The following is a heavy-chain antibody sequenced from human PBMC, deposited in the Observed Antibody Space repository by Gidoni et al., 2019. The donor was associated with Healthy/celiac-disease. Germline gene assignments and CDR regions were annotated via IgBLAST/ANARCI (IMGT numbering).Heavy chain of an antibody. CDR1: SNAW. CDR3: TTRKEAVAGTVDY. V-gene: IGHV3-15*07. Sequence: SNAWMNWVRQAPGKGLEWVGRIKSKTDGGTTDYAAPVKGRFTISRDDSKNTLYLQMNSLKTEDTAVYYCTTRKEAVAGTVDYWGQGTLVTVSS. CDR2: IKSKTDGGTT. D-gene: IGHD6-19*01. J-gene: IGHJ4*02.